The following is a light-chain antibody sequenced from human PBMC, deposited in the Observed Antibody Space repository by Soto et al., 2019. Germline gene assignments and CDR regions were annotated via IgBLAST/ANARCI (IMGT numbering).Light chain of an antibody. CDR1: QSISTW. CDR3: QQYNSYTYI. V-gene: IGKV1-5*01. CDR2: DAS. J-gene: IGKJ2*01. Sequence: DIQMAQSPSTLSASVGDRVTITCRACQSISTWLAWYQQKPGKAPNLLIYDASSLESGVPSRFSGSGSGTEFTLTISSLQPDDSATYYCQQYNSYTYIFGQGTKLDIK.